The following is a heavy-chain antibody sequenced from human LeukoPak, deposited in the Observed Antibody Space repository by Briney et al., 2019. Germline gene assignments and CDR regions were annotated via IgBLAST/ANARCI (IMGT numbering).Heavy chain of an antibody. Sequence: GGSLRLSCAAPGFTFSSYGMHWVRQAPGKGLEWVSYISSSSSTIYYADSVKGRFTISRDNAKNSLYLQMNSLRDEDTAVYYCARDGLVLRFLEWLFLDYWGQGTLVTVSS. J-gene: IGHJ4*02. CDR2: ISSSSSTI. V-gene: IGHV3-48*02. D-gene: IGHD3-3*01. CDR3: ARDGLVLRFLEWLFLDY. CDR1: GFTFSSYG.